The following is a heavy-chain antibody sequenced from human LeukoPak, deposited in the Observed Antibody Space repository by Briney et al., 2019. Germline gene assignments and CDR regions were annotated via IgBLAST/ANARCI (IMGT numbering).Heavy chain of an antibody. CDR1: GFTFSSYG. D-gene: IGHD3-10*01. V-gene: IGHV3-33*01. CDR2: IWYDGSNK. J-gene: IGHJ4*02. Sequence: GRSLRLSCAASGFTFSSYGMHWVRQAPGKGLEWVAVIWYDGSNKYYADSVKGRFTISRDNSKNTLYLQMNGLRAEDSALYYCARVMFRGVPDYYGYWGQGTLVTVSS. CDR3: ARVMFRGVPDYYGY.